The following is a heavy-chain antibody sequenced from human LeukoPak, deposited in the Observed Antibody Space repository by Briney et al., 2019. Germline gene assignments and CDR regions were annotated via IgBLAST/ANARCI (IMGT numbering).Heavy chain of an antibody. CDR3: ARVPLGYCSSTSCYGGHFDY. CDR1: GFTFSSYA. D-gene: IGHD2-2*01. CDR2: ISYDGSNK. Sequence: PGGSLRLSCAASGFTFSSYAMHWVRQAPGKGLEWVAVISYDGSNKYYADSVKGRFTISRDNSKNTLYLQMNSLRAEDTAVYYCARVPLGYCSSTSCYGGHFDYWGQGTLVTVSS. V-gene: IGHV3-30-3*01. J-gene: IGHJ4*02.